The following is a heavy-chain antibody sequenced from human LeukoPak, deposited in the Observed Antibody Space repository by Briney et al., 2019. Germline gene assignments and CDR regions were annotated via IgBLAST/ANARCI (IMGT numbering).Heavy chain of an antibody. CDR1: GFTFRRSA. CDR3: AKDESSGYYYLDS. Sequence: GGSLRLSCAASGFTFRRSAMTWVRQAPGKGLEWVSTITGSAESAYYADSVKGRFSISRDNSKNTLHLQLKSLRAEDTAVYYCAKDESSGYYYLDSWGQGTLVTVSS. D-gene: IGHD3-22*01. CDR2: ITGSAESA. J-gene: IGHJ5*01. V-gene: IGHV3-23*01.